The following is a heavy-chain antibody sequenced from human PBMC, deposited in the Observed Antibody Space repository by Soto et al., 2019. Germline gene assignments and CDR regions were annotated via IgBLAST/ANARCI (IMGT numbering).Heavy chain of an antibody. V-gene: IGHV3-48*01. J-gene: IGHJ6*03. CDR1: GFTFSSYS. CDR3: ARDWPGYYYMDV. Sequence: GGSLRLSCAASGFTFSSYSMNWVRQAPGKGLEWVSYISSSSSTIYYADSVKGRFTISRDNAKNSLYLQMNSLRAEDTAVYYCARDWPGYYYMDVWGKGTTVTVSS. CDR2: ISSSSSTI.